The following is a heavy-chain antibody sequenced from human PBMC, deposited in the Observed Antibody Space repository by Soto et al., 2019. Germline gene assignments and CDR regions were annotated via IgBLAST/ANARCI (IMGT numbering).Heavy chain of an antibody. V-gene: IGHV1-46*03. CDR3: SREFSRTYYFDY. D-gene: IGHD2-2*01. CDR2: INPSGGST. Sequence: QVQLVQSGAEVKKPGASVKVSCKASGYTFTSYYMHWVRQAPGQGLEWMGIINPSGGSTTYARKFQCRVTMTSDTSTSTVYMELSRLSSDDTAVYYCSREFSRTYYFDYWGQGTLVTVSS. J-gene: IGHJ4*02. CDR1: GYTFTSYY.